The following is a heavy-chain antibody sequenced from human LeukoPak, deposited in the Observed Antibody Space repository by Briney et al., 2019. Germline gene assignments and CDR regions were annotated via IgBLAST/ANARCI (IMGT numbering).Heavy chain of an antibody. V-gene: IGHV3-7*01. J-gene: IGHJ4*02. CDR1: GFTFSSYW. CDR3: ARDSVARSLQLSVGY. Sequence: GSLRLSCAASGFTFSSYWMSWVRQAPGKGLEWVANIKQDGSEKYYVDSVKGRFTISRDNAKNSLYLQMNSLRAEDTAVYYCARDSVARSLQLSVGYWGQGTLVTVSS. CDR2: IKQDGSEK. D-gene: IGHD5-24*01.